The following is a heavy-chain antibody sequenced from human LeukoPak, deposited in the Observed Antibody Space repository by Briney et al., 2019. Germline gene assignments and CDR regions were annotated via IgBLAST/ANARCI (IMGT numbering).Heavy chain of an antibody. D-gene: IGHD3-10*01. CDR1: GFTFSSYA. Sequence: GGSLRLSCAASGFTFSSYAMHWVRQAPGKGLEWVSSVSGSGVGTYYADSVKGRFTISRDNSKNTLYLQMNSLRAEDTAVYYCAKEGITMVRGVIARESTYYYYYFMDVWGKGTTVTLSS. CDR2: VSGSGVGT. J-gene: IGHJ6*03. CDR3: AKEGITMVRGVIARESTYYYYYFMDV. V-gene: IGHV3-23*01.